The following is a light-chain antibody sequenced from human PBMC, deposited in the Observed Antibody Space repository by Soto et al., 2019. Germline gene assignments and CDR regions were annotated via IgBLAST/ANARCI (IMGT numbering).Light chain of an antibody. CDR1: PILVHSDGNTY. V-gene: IGKV2-24*01. Sequence: DIVMTQNPLSSPVTLGQPSSSSCRSSPILVHSDGNTYLSWLQQRPGQPPRLLIYKISNRCSGVHDRFRGSGAATDFTLKIRIVEAEYVGVYYGMQATQYPYTLRQGTKLEIK. CDR3: MQATQYPYT. CDR2: KIS. J-gene: IGKJ2*01.